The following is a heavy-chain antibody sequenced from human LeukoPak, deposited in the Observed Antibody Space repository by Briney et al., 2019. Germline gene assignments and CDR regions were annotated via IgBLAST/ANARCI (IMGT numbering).Heavy chain of an antibody. V-gene: IGHV3-48*01. CDR2: ISSGCGTI. Sequence: GGSLRLSCAASGFTFSTYNMNWVRQAPGKGLEWVSYISSGCGTIYYADSVKGRFTISRDNAKNSLYLQMNSLRAEDTAVYYCATSTSILDCWGQGTLVTVSS. CDR1: GFTFSTYN. CDR3: ATSTSILDC. J-gene: IGHJ4*02.